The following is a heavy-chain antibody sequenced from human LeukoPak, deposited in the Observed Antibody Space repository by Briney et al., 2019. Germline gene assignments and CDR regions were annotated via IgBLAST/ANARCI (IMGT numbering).Heavy chain of an antibody. CDR3: ARVGPVYYYYMDV. J-gene: IGHJ6*03. CDR1: GGSISSYY. Sequence: SETLSLTCTVSGGSISSYYWSWIRQPPGKGLEWIGYIYYSGSTNYNPSLKSRVTIPVDTSKNQFSLKLSSVTAADTAVYYCARVGPVYYYYMDVWGKGTTVTVSS. CDR2: IYYSGST. D-gene: IGHD1-26*01. V-gene: IGHV4-59*08.